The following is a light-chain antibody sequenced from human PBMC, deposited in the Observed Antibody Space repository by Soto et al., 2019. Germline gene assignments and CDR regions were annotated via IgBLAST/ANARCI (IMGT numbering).Light chain of an antibody. J-gene: IGKJ2*01. V-gene: IGKV3-20*01. CDR2: GAS. CDR1: QSVSSSY. Sequence: EIVLTQSPGTLSLPPGERATLSCRASQSVSSSYLAWYQHKPGQAPRLLIYGASSRATGIPDRFSGSGSGTDFTLTISRLEPDDFAVYYCQQYGSSPHTFGQGTKLEIK. CDR3: QQYGSSPHT.